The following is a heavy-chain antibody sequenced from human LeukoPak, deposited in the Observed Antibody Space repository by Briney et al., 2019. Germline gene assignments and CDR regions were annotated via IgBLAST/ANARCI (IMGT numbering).Heavy chain of an antibody. CDR2: IKEDGSER. CDR1: GFNFSEFW. J-gene: IGHJ5*02. Sequence: GGSLRLSCVASGFTSGFNFSEFWMSWVRQAPGKGLEWVANIKEDGSERYSVDSVEGRFTISRDNAKKSLYLQMNNLRTEDMAVYYCAKSDIIVVSDAKGNWFDPWGQGSLVTVSS. V-gene: IGHV3-7*01. CDR3: AKSDIIVVSDAKGNWFDP. D-gene: IGHD2-2*01.